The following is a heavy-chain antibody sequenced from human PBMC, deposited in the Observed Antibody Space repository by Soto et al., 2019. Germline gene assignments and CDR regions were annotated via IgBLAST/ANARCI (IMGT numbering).Heavy chain of an antibody. Sequence: GGSLRLSCAASGFTFSSYIMNWVRQAPGKGLEWVSYISSSSTIYYADSVKGRFTISRDNAKNSLYLQMNSLRAEDTAVYYCARDQEDYYGSGSYYTYYYYYYMDVWGKGTTVTVSS. V-gene: IGHV3-48*01. CDR3: ARDQEDYYGSGSYYTYYYYYYMDV. CDR1: GFTFSSYI. J-gene: IGHJ6*03. CDR2: ISSSSTI. D-gene: IGHD3-10*01.